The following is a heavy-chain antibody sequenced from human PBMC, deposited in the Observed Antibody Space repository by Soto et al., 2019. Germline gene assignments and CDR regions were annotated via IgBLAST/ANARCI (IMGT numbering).Heavy chain of an antibody. CDR2: INDSGDI. Sequence: QVQLQQWGAGLLKPSETLSLTCAVYGGSFSGYQWSWIRQTPGKGLEWIGGINDSGDINYNPSLKSRVTLLVDSPKKAISPRLSSVAAADTAVYFCARGLILWFGELSRRGGYYYYLDVWGKGTTVTVSS. J-gene: IGHJ6*03. D-gene: IGHD3-10*01. CDR1: GGSFSGYQ. CDR3: ARGLILWFGELSRRGGYYYYLDV. V-gene: IGHV4-34*01.